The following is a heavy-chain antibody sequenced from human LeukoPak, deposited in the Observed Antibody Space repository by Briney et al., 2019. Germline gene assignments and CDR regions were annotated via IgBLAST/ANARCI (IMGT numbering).Heavy chain of an antibody. Sequence: GGSLRLSCAASEFTFSGYAMSWVRQAPGKGLEWVSTISGSGSTTWYADSVKGRFTISRDNSNNMLYLQMNSLRVEDTAVYYCAKDWGSSGWYNWFDPWGQGTLVTVSS. CDR2: ISGSGSTT. V-gene: IGHV3-23*01. J-gene: IGHJ5*02. CDR1: EFTFSGYA. D-gene: IGHD6-19*01. CDR3: AKDWGSSGWYNWFDP.